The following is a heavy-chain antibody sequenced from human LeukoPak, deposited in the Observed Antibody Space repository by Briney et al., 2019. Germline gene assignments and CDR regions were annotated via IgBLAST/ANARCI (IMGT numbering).Heavy chain of an antibody. D-gene: IGHD3-10*01. CDR3: AREDYYGSGSYGVFWAFDI. CDR2: IIPIFGTA. Sequence: SVKVSCKASGGTFSSYAISWVRQAPGQGLEWMGGIIPIFGTANYAQKFQGRVTITADESTSTAYMELSSLRSEDTAVYYCAREDYYGSGSYGVFWAFDIWGQGTMVTVSS. V-gene: IGHV1-69*01. J-gene: IGHJ3*02. CDR1: GGTFSSYA.